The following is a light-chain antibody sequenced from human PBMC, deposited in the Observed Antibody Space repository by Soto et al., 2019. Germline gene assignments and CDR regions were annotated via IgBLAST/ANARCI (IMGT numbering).Light chain of an antibody. CDR1: SSDVGSYNL. V-gene: IGLV2-23*02. CDR2: EVS. Sequence: QSALTQPASVSGSPGQSITISCTGTSSDVGSYNLVSWYQQHPGKAPKLMIFEVSKRPSGVSDRFSGSKSGNTASLSISGIQTEDEADYDCCSYADTRGVFGGGTKLTVL. J-gene: IGLJ3*02. CDR3: CSYADTRGV.